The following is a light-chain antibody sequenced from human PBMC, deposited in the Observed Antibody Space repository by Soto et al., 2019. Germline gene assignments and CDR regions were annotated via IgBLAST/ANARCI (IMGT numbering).Light chain of an antibody. CDR1: SSNIGNNY. CDR3: GTWDGSLSSAV. Sequence: QSVLTQPPSVSAAPGQKVTIFCSGSSSNIGNNYVSWYQQLPGTATNLLIYDNSKRPSGIPDRFSGSKSGTSATLGITGLQTGDEADYYCGTWDGSLSSAVFGRGTKVTVL. J-gene: IGLJ3*02. V-gene: IGLV1-51*01. CDR2: DNS.